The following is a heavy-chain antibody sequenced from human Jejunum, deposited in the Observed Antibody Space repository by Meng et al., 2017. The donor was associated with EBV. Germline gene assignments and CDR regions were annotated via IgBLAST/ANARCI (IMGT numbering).Heavy chain of an antibody. CDR1: GFSVKNNY. CDR2: IYSGGNT. CDR3: ARGGEPDY. Sequence: VQLVESGGDLIQPGGSLRLFCAASGFSVKNNYMSWVRQAPGKGLEWVSVIYSGGNTYYADSVKGRFTISRDDSKNTVFLQMNSLRAEDTAVYYCARGGEPDYWGQGTLVTVSS. V-gene: IGHV3-53*01. D-gene: IGHD3-10*01. J-gene: IGHJ4*02.